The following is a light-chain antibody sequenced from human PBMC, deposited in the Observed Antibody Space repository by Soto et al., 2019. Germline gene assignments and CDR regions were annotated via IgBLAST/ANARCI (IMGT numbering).Light chain of an antibody. Sequence: EIEMTQSPATLSVSPGERATLSCRASQSISSELAWYQQRPGQPPRLLIYGASTRATGVPDRFTGSGSGSDFTLTISGLQSEDFAVYYCQQGHNWPLTFGHGTRLEI. V-gene: IGKV3-15*01. CDR3: QQGHNWPLT. J-gene: IGKJ2*01. CDR1: QSISSE. CDR2: GAS.